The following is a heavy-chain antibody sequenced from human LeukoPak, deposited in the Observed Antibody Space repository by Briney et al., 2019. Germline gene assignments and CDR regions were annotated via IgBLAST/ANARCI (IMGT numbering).Heavy chain of an antibody. V-gene: IGHV4-4*02. Sequence: SGTLSLTCAVSGGSISSSNWWCWVRQPPGKGLEWIGEIYHSGSTNYNPSLKSRVTISVDKSKNQFSLKLSSVTAADTAVYYCARDLWGAVAYYGMDVWGQGTTVTVSS. CDR3: ARDLWGAVAYYGMDV. CDR1: GGSISSSNW. CDR2: IYHSGST. D-gene: IGHD6-19*01. J-gene: IGHJ6*02.